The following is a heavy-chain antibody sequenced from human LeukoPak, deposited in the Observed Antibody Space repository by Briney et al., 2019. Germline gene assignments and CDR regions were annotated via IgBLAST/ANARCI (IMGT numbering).Heavy chain of an antibody. V-gene: IGHV3-30-3*01. Sequence: PGGSLRLSCAASGFTFSSYAMHWVRQAPGKGLEWVAVISYDGSNTYYADSVKGRFTISRDTSKHTLYLQMNSLRAEDTAVYYCASTAERIVVAGSYFDYWGQGTLVTVSS. CDR2: ISYDGSNT. CDR3: ASTAERIVVAGSYFDY. CDR1: GFTFSSYA. D-gene: IGHD6-19*01. J-gene: IGHJ4*02.